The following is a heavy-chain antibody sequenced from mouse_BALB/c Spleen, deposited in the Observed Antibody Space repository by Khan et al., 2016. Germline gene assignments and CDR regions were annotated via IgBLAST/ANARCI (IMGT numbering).Heavy chain of an antibody. CDR3: ARHYGYAMDY. Sequence: VQLKQSGAELAKPGASVKLSCTASGFNIKDTYMHWVKQRPEQGLEWIGRIDPANGNTKYDPKFQGKATITADTSSNTAYLQLSRLTSEDTAVYYCARHYGYAMDYWGQGTSVTVSS. J-gene: IGHJ4*01. D-gene: IGHD1-1*01. CDR1: GFNIKDTY. CDR2: IDPANGNT. V-gene: IGHV14-3*02.